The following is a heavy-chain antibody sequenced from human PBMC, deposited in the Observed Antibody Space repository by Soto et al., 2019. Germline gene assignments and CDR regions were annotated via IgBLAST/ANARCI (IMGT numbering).Heavy chain of an antibody. CDR2: VYHSGST. CDR1: GGSISTSNW. CDR3: ARSSTSANYFDY. J-gene: IGHJ4*02. V-gene: IGHV4-4*02. Sequence: LEILSLTCAVSGGSISTSNWWSWVRQPPGKGLEWIGEVYHSGSTNYNPSFKSRVAMSVDKSKNQFSLKLNSVTAADTALYYCARSSTSANYFDYWGQGTLVTVSS. D-gene: IGHD2-2*01.